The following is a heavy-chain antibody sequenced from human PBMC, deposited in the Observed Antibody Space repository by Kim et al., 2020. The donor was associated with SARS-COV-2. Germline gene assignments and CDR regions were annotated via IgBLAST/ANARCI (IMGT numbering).Heavy chain of an antibody. V-gene: IGHV3-30*02. Sequence: YADSVKGRFTISRDNSKNTLYLQMNSLRAEDTAVYYCAKGRGYSYGHADYWGQGTLVTVSS. CDR3: AKGRGYSYGHADY. J-gene: IGHJ4*02. D-gene: IGHD5-18*01.